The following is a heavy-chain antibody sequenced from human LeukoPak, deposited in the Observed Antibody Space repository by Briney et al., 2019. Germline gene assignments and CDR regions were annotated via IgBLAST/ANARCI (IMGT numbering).Heavy chain of an antibody. Sequence: GGSLRLSCAASGFTFSSYAMSWVRQAPGKGLEWVSVIYSGGSTYYADSVKGRFTISRDNSKNTLYLQMNSLRAEDTAVYYCARGLIGSFDPWGQGTLVTVSS. D-gene: IGHD6-13*01. J-gene: IGHJ5*02. CDR1: GFTFSSYA. CDR2: IYSGGST. V-gene: IGHV3-66*01. CDR3: ARGLIGSFDP.